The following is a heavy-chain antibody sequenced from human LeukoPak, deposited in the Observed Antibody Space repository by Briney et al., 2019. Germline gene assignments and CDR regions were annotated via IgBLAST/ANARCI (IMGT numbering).Heavy chain of an antibody. J-gene: IGHJ4*02. CDR3: ARVAPGHDIGRGYFDY. CDR1: GFTFSIYS. V-gene: IGHV3-48*01. Sequence: PGGSLRLSCAASGFTFSIYSMNWVRQAPGKGLEWISYITSNSGTIYYTDPVKGRFTISRDNAKNSLYLQMNSLRAEDTAVYYCARVAPGHDIGRGYFDYWGQGTLVTVSS. D-gene: IGHD2-21*01. CDR2: ITSNSGTI.